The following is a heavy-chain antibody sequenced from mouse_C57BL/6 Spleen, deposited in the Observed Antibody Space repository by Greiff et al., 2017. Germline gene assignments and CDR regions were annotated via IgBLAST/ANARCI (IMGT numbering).Heavy chain of an antibody. CDR3: TLITTVVGEGYAMDY. CDR1: GYTFTSYW. D-gene: IGHD1-1*01. CDR2: FYPGNSDT. Sequence: VQLQQSGTVLARPGASVKMSCKTSGYTFTSYWMHWVKQRPGQGLEWIGAFYPGNSDTSYNQKFKGKAKLTAVTSASTAYMELSSLTNEDSAVYYCTLITTVVGEGYAMDYWGQGTSVTVSS. J-gene: IGHJ4*01. V-gene: IGHV1-5*01.